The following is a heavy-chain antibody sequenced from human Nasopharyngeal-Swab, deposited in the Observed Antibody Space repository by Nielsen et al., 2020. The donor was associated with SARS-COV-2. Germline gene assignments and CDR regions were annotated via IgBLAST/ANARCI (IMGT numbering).Heavy chain of an antibody. CDR1: GYTFSSYG. J-gene: IGHJ4*02. V-gene: IGHV1-18*01. D-gene: IGHD3-16*01. Sequence: ASVKVSCKTSGYTFSSYGIAWVRQAPGQGLEWLGWISPYNDSTHYPQKFQGSVIMTSDTSTSTAYLELRSLTSDDTAVYYCARELGVGLFDYWGQGTLVTVSS. CDR3: ARELGVGLFDY. CDR2: ISPYNDST.